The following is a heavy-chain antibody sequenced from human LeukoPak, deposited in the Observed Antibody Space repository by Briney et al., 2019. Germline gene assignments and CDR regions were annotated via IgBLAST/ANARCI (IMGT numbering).Heavy chain of an antibody. V-gene: IGHV1-24*01. Sequence: ASVKVSCKVSGYTLTELSMHWVRQAPGKGLEWMGGFDPEDGETIYAQTFQGRVTMTEDTSTDTAYMELSSLRSEDTAVYYCATAVVGLQGRYYYSYGMDVWGQGTTVTVSS. CDR2: FDPEDGET. D-gene: IGHD4-11*01. CDR3: ATAVVGLQGRYYYSYGMDV. J-gene: IGHJ6*02. CDR1: GYTLTELS.